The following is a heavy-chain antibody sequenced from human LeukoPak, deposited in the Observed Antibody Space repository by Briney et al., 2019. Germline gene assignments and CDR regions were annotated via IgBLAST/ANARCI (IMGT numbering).Heavy chain of an antibody. CDR3: ARDYGGNVRSGY. J-gene: IGHJ4*02. Sequence: GASVKVSCKASGYTFTGYYMHWVRQAPGQGLEWMGRINPNSGGTNYAQKFQGRVTMTTDTSTSTAYMELRSLRSDDTAVYYCARDYGGNVRSGYWGQGTLVTVSS. D-gene: IGHD4-23*01. V-gene: IGHV1-2*06. CDR2: INPNSGGT. CDR1: GYTFTGYY.